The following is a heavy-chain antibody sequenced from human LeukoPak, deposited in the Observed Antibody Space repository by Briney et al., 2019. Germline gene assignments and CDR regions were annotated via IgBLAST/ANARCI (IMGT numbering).Heavy chain of an antibody. J-gene: IGHJ5*02. CDR2: IDPNGNT. Sequence: SETLSLTCTLAGVSISRTTYYWAWIRQSPGRGLEWIGEIDPNGNTKYNPSLETRVNISLDTSKNQFSLRLSSVTAADTAVYYCARGRVSNDFWSGYSHNWFAPWGQGALVAVSS. CDR1: GVSISRTTYY. CDR3: ARGRVSNDFWSGYSHNWFAP. V-gene: IGHV4-61*05. D-gene: IGHD3-3*01.